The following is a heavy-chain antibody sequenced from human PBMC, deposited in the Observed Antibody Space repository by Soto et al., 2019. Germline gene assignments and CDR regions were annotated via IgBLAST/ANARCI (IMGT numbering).Heavy chain of an antibody. D-gene: IGHD3-10*01. V-gene: IGHV1-69*06. J-gene: IGHJ6*02. CDR3: ARSSYGSGSYLYYYYGMDV. CDR1: GGTFSSYA. CDR2: IIPIFGTA. Sequence: QVQLVQSGAEVKKPGSSVKVSCKASGGTFSSYAISWVRQAPGQGLEWMGGIIPIFGTANYAQKFQGRVTITADKSTSTAYMELSSLRSEDTAVYYCARSSYGSGSYLYYYYGMDVWGQGTTVTVSS.